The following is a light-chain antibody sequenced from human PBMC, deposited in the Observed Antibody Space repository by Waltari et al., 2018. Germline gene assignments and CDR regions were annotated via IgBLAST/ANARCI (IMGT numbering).Light chain of an antibody. J-gene: IGKJ3*01. CDR1: QSVKTN. CDR3: QQYNNWPPVFT. Sequence: EIVMTQSPATLSVSPGERATLSCRASQSVKTNLAWYQQKPGQAPRLLIYGASNRAPGVPASFSGSGSGTDFTLTISSLQSEDFALYYCQQYNNWPPVFTFGPGTKVDIK. V-gene: IGKV3-15*01. CDR2: GAS.